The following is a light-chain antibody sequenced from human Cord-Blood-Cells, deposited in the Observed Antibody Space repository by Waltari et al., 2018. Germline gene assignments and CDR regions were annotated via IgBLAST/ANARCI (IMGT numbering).Light chain of an antibody. CDR2: DAS. V-gene: IGKV1-33*01. Sequence: DFQMTQSPSSLFASLAGRATITCQASQDISNYLNLYQQKPGKAPNLLIYDASKLETGVPLRFSGSGSGTDFTFTISSLQPEDIATYYCQQYDNLPPVCTFGPGTKVDIK. CDR1: QDISNY. J-gene: IGKJ3*01. CDR3: QQYDNLPPVCT.